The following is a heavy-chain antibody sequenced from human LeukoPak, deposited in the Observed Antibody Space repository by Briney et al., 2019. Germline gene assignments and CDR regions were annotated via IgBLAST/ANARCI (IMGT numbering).Heavy chain of an antibody. CDR1: GYIFSNYV. CDR2: ISANNGNT. Sequence: ASVRVSSKASGYIFSNYVIDWVRQAPGQGLGRMGWISANNGNTNYTQSLLGRVTMTTDTTTSTAYMELTGLRSDDTAVYYCAREEKLRFLERLPSNMDVWGQGTTVIVSS. V-gene: IGHV1-18*01. J-gene: IGHJ6*02. CDR3: AREEKLRFLERLPSNMDV. D-gene: IGHD3-3*01.